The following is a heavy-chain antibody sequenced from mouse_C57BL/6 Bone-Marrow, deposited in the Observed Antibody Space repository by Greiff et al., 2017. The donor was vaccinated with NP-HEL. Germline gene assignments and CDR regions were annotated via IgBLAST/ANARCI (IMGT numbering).Heavy chain of an antibody. J-gene: IGHJ4*01. D-gene: IGHD1-1*01. CDR2: IYPRSGNT. V-gene: IGHV1-81*01. Sequence: VQLQQSGAELARPGASVKLSCKASGYTFTSYGISWVKQRTGQGLEWIGEIYPRSGNTYYNEKFKGKATLTADKSSSTAYMELRSLTSEDSAVYYCASLYYYGSSPYAMDYWGQGTSVTVSS. CDR1: GYTFTSYG. CDR3: ASLYYYGSSPYAMDY.